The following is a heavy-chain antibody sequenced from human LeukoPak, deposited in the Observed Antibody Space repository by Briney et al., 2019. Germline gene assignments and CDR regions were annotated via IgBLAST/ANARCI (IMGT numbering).Heavy chain of an antibody. CDR1: GGSISSYY. J-gene: IGHJ5*02. CDR2: IYYSGST. Sequence: SETLSLTCTVSGGSISSYYWSWIRQPPGKGLEWIGYIYYSGSTNYNPSLKSRVTISVDTSKNQFSLKLSSVTAADTAVYYCAEMGQYSSSLPWGQGTLVTVSS. CDR3: AEMGQYSSSLP. V-gene: IGHV4-59*08. D-gene: IGHD6-13*01.